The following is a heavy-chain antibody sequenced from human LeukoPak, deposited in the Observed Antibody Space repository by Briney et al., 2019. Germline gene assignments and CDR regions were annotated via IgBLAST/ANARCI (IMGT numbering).Heavy chain of an antibody. V-gene: IGHV4-59*12. J-gene: IGHJ4*02. CDR2: IYHSGST. Sequence: SETLSLTCTVSGGSISSYYWSWIRQPPGKGLEWIGSIYHSGSTYYNPSLKSRVTISVDTSKNQFSLKLSSVTAADTAMYFCAREIRVATRRFDYWGRGTLLTVSS. D-gene: IGHD6-6*01. CDR3: AREIRVATRRFDY. CDR1: GGSISSYY.